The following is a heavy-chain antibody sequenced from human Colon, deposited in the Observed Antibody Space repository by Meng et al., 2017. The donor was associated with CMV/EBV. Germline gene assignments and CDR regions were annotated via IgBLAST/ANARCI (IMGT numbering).Heavy chain of an antibody. CDR3: TRLSDTGD. Sequence: LSCVTSGFTFSGSAIHWVQQASGKGLEWVDRISSKANHYETGYAASVKGRFTISRDESKNPAYLQMNSLKAEDTAVYYCTRLSDTGDWGQGTLVTVSS. V-gene: IGHV3-73*01. CDR2: ISSKANHYET. J-gene: IGHJ4*02. CDR1: GFTFSGSA. D-gene: IGHD5-18*01.